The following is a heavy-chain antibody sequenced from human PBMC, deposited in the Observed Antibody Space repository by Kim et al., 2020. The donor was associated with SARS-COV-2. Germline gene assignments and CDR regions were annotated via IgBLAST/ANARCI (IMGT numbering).Heavy chain of an antibody. CDR3: ARVGSPEPGTKHTYGVDV. CDR2: IYPGDSDT. CDR1: GYTFTNYW. D-gene: IGHD1-26*01. J-gene: IGHJ6*02. Sequence: GESLKISCKGSGYTFTNYWIAWVRQMPGKGLEWMGIIYPGDSDTRYTASFQGHVTISADKSVTTAYLQWSSLKASDTAMYYCARVGSPEPGTKHTYGVDVWGQGTTVNVSS. V-gene: IGHV5-51*01.